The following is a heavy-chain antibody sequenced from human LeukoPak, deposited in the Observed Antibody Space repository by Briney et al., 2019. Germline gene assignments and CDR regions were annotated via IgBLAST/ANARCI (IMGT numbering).Heavy chain of an antibody. Sequence: PSETLSLTCTVSGGSISNYYWSWIRQPPGKGLEWIGDIYYSGSTSYNPSLKSRVSISVDTSKSQFSLKLYSVTAADTAVYYCARDASGDDLGYAFDIWGQGTVVTVSS. CDR1: GGSISNYY. CDR2: IYYSGST. CDR3: ARDASGDDLGYAFDI. D-gene: IGHD5-12*01. J-gene: IGHJ3*02. V-gene: IGHV4-59*01.